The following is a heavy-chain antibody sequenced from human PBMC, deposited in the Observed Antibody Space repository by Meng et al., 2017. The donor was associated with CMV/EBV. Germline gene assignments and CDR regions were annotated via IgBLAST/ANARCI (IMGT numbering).Heavy chain of an antibody. CDR2: ISPNNAAT. Sequence: SVKVSCKASVYTFTDYRMYWVRQAPGQGLEWLGWISPNNAATNYAQKFQGRVTMTRDTSISTAYLELNRLTYDDTAVYFCASKMYYDFWSAYRGTEGVDPFNIWGQGTLVTVSS. D-gene: IGHD3-3*01. J-gene: IGHJ3*02. V-gene: IGHV1-2*02. CDR3: ASKMYYDFWSAYRGTEGVDPFNI. CDR1: VYTFTDYR.